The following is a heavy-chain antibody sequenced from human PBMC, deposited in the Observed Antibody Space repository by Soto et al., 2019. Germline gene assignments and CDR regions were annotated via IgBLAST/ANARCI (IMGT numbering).Heavy chain of an antibody. Sequence: SETLSLTCTVSGGSISRYYWSWIRQPPGKGLEWIGYIYYSGSTNYNPSLKGRVTISVDTSKNQFSLKVSSVTAADTAVYYCASGGYSSGWYGLYYFDYWGKGTLVTVSS. CDR1: GGSISRYY. CDR2: IYYSGST. D-gene: IGHD6-19*01. CDR3: ASGGYSSGWYGLYYFDY. V-gene: IGHV4-59*08. J-gene: IGHJ4*02.